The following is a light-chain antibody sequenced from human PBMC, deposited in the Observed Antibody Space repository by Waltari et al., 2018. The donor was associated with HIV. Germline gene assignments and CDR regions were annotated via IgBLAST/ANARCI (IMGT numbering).Light chain of an antibody. CDR2: HVS. J-gene: IGLJ2*01. V-gene: IGLV2-14*03. CDR3: TSYTSSNTLVI. Sequence: QSALTQPASVSGSPGQSITISCPGTSSAVGGYNYVSWYQQHPGKAPKLMIYHVSNRPSGVSNRFSGSKSGNTASLTISGLQAEDEADYYCTSYTSSNTLVIFGGGTKLTVL. CDR1: SSAVGGYNY.